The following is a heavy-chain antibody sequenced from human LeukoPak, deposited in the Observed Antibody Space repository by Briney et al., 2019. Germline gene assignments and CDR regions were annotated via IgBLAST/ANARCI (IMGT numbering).Heavy chain of an antibody. Sequence: GRSLRLSCAASGFTFDDYAMHWVRQAPGKGLEWVSGISWNSGSIGYADSVKGRFTISRDNAKNSLYLQMNSLRAEDTAVYYCASGYYYDSSGYKVWGQGTLVTVSS. CDR2: ISWNSGSI. J-gene: IGHJ4*02. V-gene: IGHV3-9*01. CDR3: ASGYYYDSSGYKV. D-gene: IGHD3-22*01. CDR1: GFTFDDYA.